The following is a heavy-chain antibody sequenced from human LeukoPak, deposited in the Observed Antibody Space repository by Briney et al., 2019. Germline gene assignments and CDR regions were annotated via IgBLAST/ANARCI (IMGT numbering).Heavy chain of an antibody. CDR3: ARDGGGWFATS. CDR2: INPNSGGT. Sequence: ASVKVSCKASGYTFTGYYMHWVRQAPGQGLEWMGWINPNSGGTNYAQKFQGRVTMTRDTSTSTVYMELSSLRSEDTAVYYCARDGGGWFATSWGQGTLVTVSS. D-gene: IGHD6-19*01. V-gene: IGHV1-2*02. CDR1: GYTFTGYY. J-gene: IGHJ4*02.